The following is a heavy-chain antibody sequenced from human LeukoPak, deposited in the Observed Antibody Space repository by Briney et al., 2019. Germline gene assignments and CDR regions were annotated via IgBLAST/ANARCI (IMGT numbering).Heavy chain of an antibody. CDR2: IYYSGST. V-gene: IGHV4-39*07. CDR3: ARDFGGIEDV. J-gene: IGHJ6*04. CDR1: GGSISSSSYY. D-gene: IGHD3-3*01. Sequence: SETLSLTCTVSGGSISSSSYYWGWIRQPPGKGLEWIGSIYYSGSTYYNPSLKSRVTISVDTSKNQFSLNLSFVTAADTAVYYCARDFGGIEDVWGRGTTVTVSS.